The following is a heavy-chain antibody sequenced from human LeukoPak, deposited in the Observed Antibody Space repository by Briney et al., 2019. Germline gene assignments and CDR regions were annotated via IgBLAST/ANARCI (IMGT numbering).Heavy chain of an antibody. CDR2: ISYDGRNQ. V-gene: IGHV3-30*04. Sequence: PGRSLRLSCAASGFIFSNYAMHWVRQAPGKGLEWVAVISYDGRNQYYADSVKGRFTVSRDNSKSTLYLQMNSLRAEDTAVYYCAKVLRGDGYNFQPDAFDIWGQGTMVTVSS. J-gene: IGHJ3*02. CDR3: AKVLRGDGYNFQPDAFDI. D-gene: IGHD5-24*01. CDR1: GFIFSNYA.